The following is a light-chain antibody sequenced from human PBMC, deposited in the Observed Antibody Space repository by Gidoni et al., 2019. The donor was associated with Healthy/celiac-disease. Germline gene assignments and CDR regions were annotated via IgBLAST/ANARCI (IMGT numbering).Light chain of an antibody. V-gene: IGKV3-20*01. CDR2: GAS. Sequence: DIVLTQSPGTLSLSPGERATLSCRASQSVSSSYLAWYKQKPGQAPRLLIYGASSRATGIPDRFSGSGSGTDFTLTISRLEPEDFAVYYCQQYGSSPPITFGQGTRLEIK. J-gene: IGKJ5*01. CDR1: QSVSSSY. CDR3: QQYGSSPPIT.